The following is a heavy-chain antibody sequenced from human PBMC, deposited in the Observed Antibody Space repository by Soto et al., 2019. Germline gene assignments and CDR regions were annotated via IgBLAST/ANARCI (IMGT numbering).Heavy chain of an antibody. CDR3: ARGSEVLMVYAMRGYAFDI. Sequence: SVKVSCKASGGTFSSYAISWVRQAPGQGLEWMGGIIPIFGTANYAQKFQGRVTITADESTSTAYMELSSLRSEDMAVYYCARGSEVLMVYAMRGYAFDIWGQGTMVTVSS. D-gene: IGHD2-8*01. J-gene: IGHJ3*02. CDR1: GGTFSSYA. CDR2: IIPIFGTA. V-gene: IGHV1-69*13.